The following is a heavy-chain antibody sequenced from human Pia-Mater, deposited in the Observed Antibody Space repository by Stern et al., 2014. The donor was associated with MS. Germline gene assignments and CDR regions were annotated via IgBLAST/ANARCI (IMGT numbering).Heavy chain of an antibody. J-gene: IGHJ4*02. CDR3: ATWGAGSSPPLFY. CDR1: GYNLTTYA. CDR2: INTKTGNP. V-gene: IGHV7-4-1*02. D-gene: IGHD6-6*01. Sequence: QVQLVQSGSELKKPGASVKVSCRASGYNLTTYAINWVRQAPGQGLEWMGWINTKTGNPTFAQGFTGRFVFSLDTSINTAFLQISSLKAEDSDLYYCATWGAGSSPPLFYWGQGTLVTVSS.